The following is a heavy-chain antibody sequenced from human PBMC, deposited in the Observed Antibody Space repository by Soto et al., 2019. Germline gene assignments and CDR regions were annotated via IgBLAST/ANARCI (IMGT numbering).Heavy chain of an antibody. V-gene: IGHV4-34*01. J-gene: IGHJ3*02. D-gene: IGHD2-15*01. CDR3: ARDGCSGGSCYPGDAFDI. Sequence: SETLSLTCAVYGGSFSGYYWSWIRQPPGKGLEWIGEINHSGSTNYNPSLKSRVTISVDKSKNQFSLKLSSVTAADTAVYYCARDGCSGGSCYPGDAFDIWGQGTMVTVS. CDR2: INHSGST. CDR1: GGSFSGYY.